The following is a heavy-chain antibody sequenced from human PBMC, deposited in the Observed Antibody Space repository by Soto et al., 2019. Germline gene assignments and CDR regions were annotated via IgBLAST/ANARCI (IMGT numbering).Heavy chain of an antibody. J-gene: IGHJ4*02. V-gene: IGHV4-30-4*01. Sequence: SETLSLTCTVSGGSISSGDYYWSWIRQPPGKGLEWIGYIYYSGSTYYNPSLKSRVTISVDTSKNQFSLKLSSVTAADTAVYYCARVTYGDYGQPFDYWGQGTLVTVSS. CDR2: IYYSGST. CDR1: GGSISSGDYY. CDR3: ARVTYGDYGQPFDY. D-gene: IGHD4-17*01.